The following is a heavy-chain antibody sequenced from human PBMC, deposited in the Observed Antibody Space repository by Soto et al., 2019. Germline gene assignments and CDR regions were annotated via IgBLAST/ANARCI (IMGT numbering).Heavy chain of an antibody. J-gene: IGHJ4*02. CDR2: INAGNGNT. CDR1: GYTFTSYA. Sequence: ASVKVSCKASGYTFTSYAMHWVRQAPGQRLEWMGWINAGNGNTKYSQKFQGRVTITRDTSASTAYMELSSLRSEDTAVYYCARDWNGKAPSYFDEWGQGTLVTVSS. CDR3: ARDWNGKAPSYFDE. D-gene: IGHD3-3*01. V-gene: IGHV1-3*01.